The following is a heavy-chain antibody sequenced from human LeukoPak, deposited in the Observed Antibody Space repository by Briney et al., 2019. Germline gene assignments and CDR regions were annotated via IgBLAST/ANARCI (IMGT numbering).Heavy chain of an antibody. CDR2: TYYRSKWNT. J-gene: IGHJ4*02. D-gene: IGHD2-8*01. Sequence: SQTLSLTCAISGDSVSSNSATWDWIRQSPSRGLEWLGRTYYRSKWNTDYAGFVKSRISINPDTSKNQFSLQLNSVTPEDSAVYYCAREEANGALFDLWGQGTVDTVSS. V-gene: IGHV6-1*01. CDR1: GDSVSSNSAT. CDR3: AREEANGALFDL.